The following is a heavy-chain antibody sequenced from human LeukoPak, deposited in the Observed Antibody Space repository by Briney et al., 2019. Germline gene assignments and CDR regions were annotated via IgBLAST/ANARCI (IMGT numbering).Heavy chain of an antibody. CDR3: ARDRKEGIAAAGAYFDY. J-gene: IGHJ4*02. D-gene: IGHD6-13*01. V-gene: IGHV3-21*01. CDR1: GFTFSSYS. Sequence: GGSLRLSCAASGFTFSSYSMNWVRQAPGKGLEWVSSISSSSSYIYYADSVKGRFTISRDNAKNPLYLQMNSLRAEDTAVYYRARDRKEGIAAAGAYFDYWGQGTLVTVSS. CDR2: ISSSSSYI.